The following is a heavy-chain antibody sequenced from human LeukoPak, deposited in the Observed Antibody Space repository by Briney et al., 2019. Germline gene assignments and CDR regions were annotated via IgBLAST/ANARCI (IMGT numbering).Heavy chain of an antibody. CDR2: ISSSGSGGNT. Sequence: GGSLRLSCVASGVTLSNYAMSWARQAPGKGLEWVSGISSSGSGGNTYYADSVKGRFTISRDSSRNTLFLHMNTLRAEDTAIYYCARANNSSWHNWGQGTLVTVSS. CDR1: GVTLSNYA. D-gene: IGHD6-13*01. V-gene: IGHV3-23*01. CDR3: ARANNSSWHN. J-gene: IGHJ4*02.